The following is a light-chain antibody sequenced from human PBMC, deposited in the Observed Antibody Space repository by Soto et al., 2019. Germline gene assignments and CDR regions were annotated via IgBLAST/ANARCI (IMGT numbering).Light chain of an antibody. CDR2: GAS. CDR1: QAISSY. J-gene: IGKJ4*01. V-gene: IGKV1-9*01. Sequence: DIQLTQSPSFLSASVGDRVTITCRASQAISSYLAWYQQKPGKPPKLLIYGASTLQSDVPSRFSGSGSGTEFTLTDSSLQAEDSATYYCQQFNDYPLTFGGGTKVDIK. CDR3: QQFNDYPLT.